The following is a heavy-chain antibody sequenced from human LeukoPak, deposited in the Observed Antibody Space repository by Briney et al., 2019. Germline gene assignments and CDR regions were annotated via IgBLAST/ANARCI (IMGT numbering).Heavy chain of an antibody. J-gene: IGHJ4*02. Sequence: GGSLRLSCAASGFTLSSYWMHWVRQAQGKGLVWVSHISSDGTITNYADSVKGRFTISRDNAKNTLYLQMNSLRVEDTAVYYCARFSPPPTWGQGTLVTVSS. CDR3: ARFSPPPT. CDR1: GFTLSSYW. V-gene: IGHV3-74*01. CDR2: ISSDGTIT.